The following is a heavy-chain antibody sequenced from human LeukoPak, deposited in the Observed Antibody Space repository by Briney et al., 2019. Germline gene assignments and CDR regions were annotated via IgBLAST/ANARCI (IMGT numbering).Heavy chain of an antibody. CDR3: AETHYDLLDV. V-gene: IGHV3-23*01. Sequence: GGSLRLSCAASGFSFSTSPMSWVRQPPGKGLEWVSAMNNGPGATFYRDSVRGRFTISRDDSKSTLYLQMNSLRAEDTGTYYCAETHYDLLDVWGQGTTVTVSS. CDR2: MNNGPGAT. D-gene: IGHD5-12*01. CDR1: GFSFSTSP. J-gene: IGHJ6*02.